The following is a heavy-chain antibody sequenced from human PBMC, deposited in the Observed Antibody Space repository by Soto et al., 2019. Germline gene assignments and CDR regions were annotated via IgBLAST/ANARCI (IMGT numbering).Heavy chain of an antibody. D-gene: IGHD3-22*01. CDR1: GYTFTSYY. Sequence: ASVKVSGKASGYTFTSYYMHWVRQAPGQGLEWMGIINPSGGSTSYAQKSQGRVTMTRDTSTSTVYMELSSLRSEDTAVYYCARDFVGDYDSSGYYYHFDYWGQGTLVTVSS. CDR3: ARDFVGDYDSSGYYYHFDY. CDR2: INPSGGST. V-gene: IGHV1-46*01. J-gene: IGHJ4*02.